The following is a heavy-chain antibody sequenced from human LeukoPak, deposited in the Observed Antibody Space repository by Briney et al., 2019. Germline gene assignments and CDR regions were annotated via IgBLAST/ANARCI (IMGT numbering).Heavy chain of an antibody. CDR2: ISGSGGST. J-gene: IGHJ4*02. CDR1: GFTFSSYA. CDR3: AKSSYPLLWFGELYFDY. V-gene: IGHV3-23*01. Sequence: GGSLRLSCAASGFTFSSYAMSCVRQAPGKRQEWGSAISGSGGSTYYADSVKGRFTISRDNSKNTLYLQMNSLRAEDTAVYYGAKSSYPLLWFGELYFDYWGQGTLVTVSS. D-gene: IGHD3-10*01.